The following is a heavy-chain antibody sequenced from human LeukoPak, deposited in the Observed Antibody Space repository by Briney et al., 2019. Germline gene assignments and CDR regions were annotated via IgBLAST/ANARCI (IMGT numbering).Heavy chain of an antibody. Sequence: PGGSLRLSCAASGFTFSSYGMHWVRQAPGKGLEWVAVISYDGSNKYYADSVKGRFTISRDNSKNTLYLQMNSLRAEDTAVYYCARDSTRGALLSDYWGQGTLVTVSS. CDR1: GFTFSSYG. V-gene: IGHV3-30*03. D-gene: IGHD1-26*01. CDR3: ARDSTRGALLSDY. CDR2: ISYDGSNK. J-gene: IGHJ4*02.